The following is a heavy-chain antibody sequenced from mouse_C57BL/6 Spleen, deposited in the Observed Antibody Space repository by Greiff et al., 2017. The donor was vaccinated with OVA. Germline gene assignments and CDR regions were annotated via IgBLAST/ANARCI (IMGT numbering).Heavy chain of an antibody. Sequence: VQLQQSGAELVRPGASVTLSCKASGYTFTDYEMHWVKQTPVHGLEWIGAIDPETGGTAYNQKFKGKAILTADKSSSTAYMELRSLTSEDSAVYYCTRKKAYYSNYEDAMDYWGQGTSVTVSS. V-gene: IGHV1-15*01. D-gene: IGHD2-5*01. CDR1: GYTFTDYE. J-gene: IGHJ4*01. CDR3: TRKKAYYSNYEDAMDY. CDR2: IDPETGGT.